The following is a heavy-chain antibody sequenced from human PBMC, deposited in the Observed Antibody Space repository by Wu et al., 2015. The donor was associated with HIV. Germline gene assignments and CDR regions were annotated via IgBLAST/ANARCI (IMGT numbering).Heavy chain of an antibody. J-gene: IGHJ6*02. Sequence: QVQLVQSGAEVKKPGASVKVSCKASGYTFTSYYMHWVRQAPGQGLEWMGIINPSGGSTSYAQKFQGRVTMTRDTSTSTVYMELSSLRSEDTAVYYCARGGGDGDYVSYYYYGMDVWGQGTTVTVSS. V-gene: IGHV1-46*01. D-gene: IGHD4-17*01. CDR3: ARGGGDGDYVSYYYYGMDV. CDR1: GYTFTSYY. CDR2: INPSGGST.